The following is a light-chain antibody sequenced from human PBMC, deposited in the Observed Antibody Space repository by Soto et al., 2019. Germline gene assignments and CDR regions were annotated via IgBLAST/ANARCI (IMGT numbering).Light chain of an antibody. Sequence: QSVLTQPASVSGSPGQSITISCTGTRRDGGGYNYVSWYQQYSGKSPKLLIYEVTHRPSGVSNRFSGSKSGNTASLTISGLQAEDEADYYCSSYTISNTLPFVFGTGTKVTVL. CDR1: RRDGGGYNY. CDR3: SSYTISNTLPFV. V-gene: IGLV2-14*01. CDR2: EVT. J-gene: IGLJ1*01.